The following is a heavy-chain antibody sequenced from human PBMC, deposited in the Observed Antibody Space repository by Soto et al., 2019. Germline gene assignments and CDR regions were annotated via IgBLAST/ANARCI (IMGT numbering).Heavy chain of an antibody. V-gene: IGHV3-30*18. CDR3: AKDGSHGAFDI. CDR2: ISYDGSNK. D-gene: IGHD1-26*01. Sequence: LRLSCAASGFTFSSYGMHWVRQAPGKGLEWVAVISYDGSNKYYADSVKGRFTISRDNSKNTLYLQMNSLRAEDTAVYYCAKDGSHGAFDIWGQGTMVTVSS. CDR1: GFTFSSYG. J-gene: IGHJ3*02.